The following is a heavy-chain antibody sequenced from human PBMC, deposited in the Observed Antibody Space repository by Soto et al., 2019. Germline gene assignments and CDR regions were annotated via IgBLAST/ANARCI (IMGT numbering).Heavy chain of an antibody. CDR1: GFTFGDYA. CDR3: TRVGGFLEWLLYGYFDY. D-gene: IGHD3-3*01. Sequence: SGGSLRLSCTASGFTFGDYAMSWVRQAPGKGLEWVGFIRSKAYGGTTEYAASVKGRFTISRDDSKSIAYLQMNSLKTEDTAVYYCTRVGGFLEWLLYGYFDYWGQGTLVTVSS. J-gene: IGHJ4*02. V-gene: IGHV3-49*04. CDR2: IRSKAYGGTT.